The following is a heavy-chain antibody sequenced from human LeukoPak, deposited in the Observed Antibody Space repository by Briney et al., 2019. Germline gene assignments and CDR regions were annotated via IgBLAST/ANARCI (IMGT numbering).Heavy chain of an antibody. V-gene: IGHV1-2*02. D-gene: IGHD2-15*01. J-gene: IGHJ4*02. Sequence: ASVKVSCKAAGYTFTAYYMHWVPQAPGQGLEWMGWINPNSGGTNYAQKFQGRVTMTRDTSISTAYMELSRLRSDDTAVYFCARLGYCSGGSCYSDGYWGQGTLVTVSS. CDR1: GYTFTAYY. CDR3: ARLGYCSGGSCYSDGY. CDR2: INPNSGGT.